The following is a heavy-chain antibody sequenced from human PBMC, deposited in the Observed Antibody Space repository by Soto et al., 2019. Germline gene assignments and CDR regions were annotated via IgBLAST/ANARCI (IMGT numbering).Heavy chain of an antibody. CDR1: GGSFSSYN. CDR3: ARDRRASNFLPRWFDP. CDR2: IDETGSA. V-gene: IGHV4-34*01. Sequence: SETLSLTCVVSGGSFSSYNWALIRQTPVKELEWIGEIDETGSARYNPSLQGRVTLSLDTPKNQLSLSLTSVNAADTAISSCARDRRASNFLPRWFDPWGQGTLATVSS. J-gene: IGHJ5*02. D-gene: IGHD3-16*02.